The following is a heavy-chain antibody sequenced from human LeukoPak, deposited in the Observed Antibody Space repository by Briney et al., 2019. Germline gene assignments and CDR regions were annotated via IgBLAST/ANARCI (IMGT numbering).Heavy chain of an antibody. D-gene: IGHD6-19*01. V-gene: IGHV1-18*01. CDR2: ISAYNGNI. J-gene: IGHJ4*02. CDR3: ARRRGNTSGFQGYYFDY. CDR1: GYTFISYG. Sequence: GASVKVSCKASGYTFISYGITWVRQAPGQGLEWLGWISAYNGNIDYAQKLQGRVTLTTGTSTSTAYMEVRSLRSDDTAVYYCARRRGNTSGFQGYYFDYWGQGTLVTVSS.